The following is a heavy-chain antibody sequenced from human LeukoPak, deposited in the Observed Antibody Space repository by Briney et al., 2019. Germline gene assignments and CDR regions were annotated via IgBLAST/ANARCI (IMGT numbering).Heavy chain of an antibody. CDR1: GGSISSYY. CDR2: INHSGST. D-gene: IGHD2-15*01. J-gene: IGHJ4*02. CDR3: ARGGTDCSGGSCPIDY. Sequence: SETLSLTCTVSGGSISSYYWSWIRQPPGKGLEWIGEINHSGSTNYNPSLKSRVTISVDTSKNQFSLKLSSVTAADTAVYYCARGGTDCSGGSCPIDYWGQGTLVTVSS. V-gene: IGHV4-34*01.